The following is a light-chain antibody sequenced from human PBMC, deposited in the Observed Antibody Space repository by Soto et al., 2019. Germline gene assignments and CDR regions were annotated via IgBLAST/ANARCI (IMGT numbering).Light chain of an antibody. J-gene: IGKJ5*01. CDR1: QTISSW. CDR2: KAS. CDR3: QQLHGYPIT. V-gene: IGKV1-5*03. Sequence: IQMTQSASTLSGSLGDRVVITCRASQTISSWLAWYQQKPGKAPKLLIYKASTLKSGVPSRFSGSGSGTEFTLTISSLQPDDFATYYCQQLHGYPITFAQGARLEIK.